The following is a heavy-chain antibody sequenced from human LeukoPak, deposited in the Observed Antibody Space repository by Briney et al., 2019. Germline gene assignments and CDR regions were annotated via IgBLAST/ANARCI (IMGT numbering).Heavy chain of an antibody. CDR3: ARHKHYYDSSGFGY. CDR2: IYYSGST. J-gene: IGHJ4*02. CDR1: GGSISSYY. D-gene: IGHD3-22*01. V-gene: IGHV4-59*08. Sequence: SETLSLTCTVSGGSISSYYWSWIRQPPGKGLEWIGYIYYSGSTKYNPSLKSRVTISVDTSKNQFSLKLSSVTAADTAVYYCARHKHYYDSSGFGYWGQGTLVTVSS.